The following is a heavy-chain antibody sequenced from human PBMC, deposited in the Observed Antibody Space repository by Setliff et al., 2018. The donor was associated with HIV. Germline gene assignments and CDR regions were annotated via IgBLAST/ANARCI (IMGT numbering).Heavy chain of an antibody. Sequence: PWETLSLTCAVLGGSFSGHYWSWIRQPPGKGLEWIGEINHSGISNFTPSPKSRVTIPIDTPRNQFSLKLSSVTAADTAVYYCARGGGFWSGQLDFWGQGTLVTVSS. J-gene: IGHJ4*02. CDR1: GGSFSGHY. CDR2: INHSGIS. CDR3: ARGGGFWSGQLDF. V-gene: IGHV4-34*01. D-gene: IGHD3-3*01.